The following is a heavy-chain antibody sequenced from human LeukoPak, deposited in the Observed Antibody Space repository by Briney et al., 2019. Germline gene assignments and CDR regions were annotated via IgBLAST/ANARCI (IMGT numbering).Heavy chain of an antibody. CDR1: GDSLSTTSVA. CDR3: ARGRDSAFDI. CDR2: TYYTSKSHT. V-gene: IGHV6-1*01. Sequence: SQTLSLTCVISGDSLSTTSVAWNWIRQSPSGGLEWLGRTYYTSKSHTDYLVSVKTRMTINSDTSKNQFSLQLTSVTPEDTAVYYCARGRDSAFDIWGQGTMVIVSS. J-gene: IGHJ3*02.